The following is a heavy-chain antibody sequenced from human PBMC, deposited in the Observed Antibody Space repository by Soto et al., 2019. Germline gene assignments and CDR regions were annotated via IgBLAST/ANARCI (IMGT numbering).Heavy chain of an antibody. CDR3: AKRRSDGGSVDY. Sequence: PGGSLRLSCAASGFAFSSYAMSWVRQAPGKGLEWVSAISGSGVSTYYADSVKGRFTLSRDNSKNTLYLQMNSLRAEDTAVYYCAKRRSDGGSVDYWGQGTLVTVSS. CDR2: ISGSGVST. CDR1: GFAFSSYA. D-gene: IGHD1-26*01. V-gene: IGHV3-23*01. J-gene: IGHJ4*02.